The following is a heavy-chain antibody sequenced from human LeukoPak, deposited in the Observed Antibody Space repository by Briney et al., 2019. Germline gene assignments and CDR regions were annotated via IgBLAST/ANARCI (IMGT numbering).Heavy chain of an antibody. V-gene: IGHV3-7*01. Sequence: GGSLRLSCAASGFTFSSYGMHWVRQAPGKGLEWVANIKQDGSEKYYVDSVKGRFTISRDNAKNSLYLQMNSLRAEDTAVYYCARDTEYSGYDPWGQGTLVTVSS. CDR2: IKQDGSEK. CDR3: ARDTEYSGYDP. CDR1: GFTFSSYG. J-gene: IGHJ5*02. D-gene: IGHD5-12*01.